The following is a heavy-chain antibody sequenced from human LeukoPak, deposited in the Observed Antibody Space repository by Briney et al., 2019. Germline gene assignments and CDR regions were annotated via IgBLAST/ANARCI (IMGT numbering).Heavy chain of an antibody. CDR1: GFTFSSYA. V-gene: IGHV3-30*04. CDR3: ARGLQDLDY. D-gene: IGHD4-11*01. J-gene: IGHJ4*02. CDR2: ISYDGSNK. Sequence: PGGSLRLSCAASGFTFSSYAMHWVRQAPGKGLEWVAVISYDGSNKYYADSVKGRFTISRGNSKNTLYLQMNSLRAEDTAVYYCARGLQDLDYWGQGTLVTVSS.